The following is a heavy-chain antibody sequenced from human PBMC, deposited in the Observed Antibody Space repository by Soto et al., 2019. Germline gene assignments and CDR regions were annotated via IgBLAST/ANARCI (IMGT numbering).Heavy chain of an antibody. V-gene: IGHV4-31*03. D-gene: IGHD1-26*01. J-gene: IGHJ4*02. CDR1: GGSISSGGYY. CDR3: AREESGNYYVN. Sequence: SETLPLTCTVSGGSISSGGYYWSWIRQHPGKGLEWIGYIYYSGKTYYNPSVKSRVTISVDTSKNHFSLKLSSVIAADTAIYYCAREESGNYYVNWGQGTLVTVS. CDR2: IYYSGKT.